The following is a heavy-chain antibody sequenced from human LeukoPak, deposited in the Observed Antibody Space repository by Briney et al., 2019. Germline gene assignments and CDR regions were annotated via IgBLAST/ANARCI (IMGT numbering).Heavy chain of an antibody. D-gene: IGHD2-21*02. Sequence: GWSLRLSCAASGFTFSSYWMDWVRQAPGKGLVWVSGINRDGRMTRYAQSVKGRFTISRDNAKNTLYLQMNSLRAEDTSVYYCARVGSTDSPHAFDIWGQGTMVTVSS. V-gene: IGHV3-74*01. CDR1: GFTFSSYW. J-gene: IGHJ3*02. CDR3: ARVGSTDSPHAFDI. CDR2: INRDGRMT.